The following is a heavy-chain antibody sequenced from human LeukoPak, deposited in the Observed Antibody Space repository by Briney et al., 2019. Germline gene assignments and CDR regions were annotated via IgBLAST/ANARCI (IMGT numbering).Heavy chain of an antibody. CDR2: ISYDGSNK. V-gene: IGHV3-30-3*01. Sequence: TGGSLRLSCAASGFTFSSYAMHWVRQAPGKGLEWVAVISYDGSNKYYADSVKGRFTISRDNSKNTLYLQMNSLRAEDTAVYYCARDPRNYYYGMDVWGQGTTVTVSS. CDR3: ARDPRNYYYGMDV. CDR1: GFTFSSYA. J-gene: IGHJ6*02.